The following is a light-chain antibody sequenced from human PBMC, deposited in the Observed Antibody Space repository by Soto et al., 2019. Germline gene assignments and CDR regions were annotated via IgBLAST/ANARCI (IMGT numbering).Light chain of an antibody. CDR1: SGHSSYI. CDR2: LEGSGSY. CDR3: ETWDSNTHWV. Sequence: QLVLTQSSSASASLGSSVKLTCTLSSGHSSYIIAWHQQQPGKAPRYLMKLEGSGSYNKGSGVPDRFSGSSSGADRYLTISNLQFDDEADYYCETWDSNTHWVFGGGTKLTVL. J-gene: IGLJ3*02. V-gene: IGLV4-60*02.